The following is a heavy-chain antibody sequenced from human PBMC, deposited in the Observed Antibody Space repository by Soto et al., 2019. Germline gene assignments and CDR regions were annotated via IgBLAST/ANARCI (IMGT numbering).Heavy chain of an antibody. Sequence: QMQLVQSGPEVKKPGTSVKVSCKTSGFTFSSSAMQWVRQARGQRLEWIGWIVVGSGNTNYAQKFQERVTITRDMSTSTAYMELSSLRSEDTAVYYCAAIRIAAAGYDAFEIWGQGTMVTVSS. CDR2: IVVGSGNT. J-gene: IGHJ3*02. CDR1: GFTFSSSA. D-gene: IGHD6-13*01. CDR3: AAIRIAAAGYDAFEI. V-gene: IGHV1-58*02.